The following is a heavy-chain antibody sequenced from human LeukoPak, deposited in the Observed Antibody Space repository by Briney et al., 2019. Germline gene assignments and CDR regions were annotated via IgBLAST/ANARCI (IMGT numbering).Heavy chain of an antibody. J-gene: IGHJ4*02. D-gene: IGHD2-21*02. CDR1: GGTFISYA. V-gene: IGHV1-69*13. CDR2: IIPIFGTA. Sequence: GASVKVSCKASGGTFISYAISWVRQAPGQGLEWMGGIIPIFGTANYAQKFQGRVTITADGSTSTAYMELGSLRSEDTAVYYCARAAYCGGDCYRGTNYYYFDYWGQGTLVTVSS. CDR3: ARAAYCGGDCYRGTNYYYFDY.